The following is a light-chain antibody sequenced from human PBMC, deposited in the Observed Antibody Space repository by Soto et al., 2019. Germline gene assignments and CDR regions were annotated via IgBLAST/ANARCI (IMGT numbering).Light chain of an antibody. V-gene: IGLV4-69*01. CDR3: QTWGSAPL. CDR2: LNSDGTH. CDR1: NGHNSFA. Sequence: QSVLTQSPSASASLGASVKLTCTLSNGHNSFAIAWHQQKPSKGPRSLMKLNSDGTHRKGDGIPDRCSGSRSGAESYLTIPSPQSDDEADYYCQTWGSAPLFGGGTKLTVL. J-gene: IGLJ2*01.